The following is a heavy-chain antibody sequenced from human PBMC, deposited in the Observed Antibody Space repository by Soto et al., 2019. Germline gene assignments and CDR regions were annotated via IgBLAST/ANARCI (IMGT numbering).Heavy chain of an antibody. V-gene: IGHV1-18*01. CDR1: GCTFTSYG. J-gene: IGHJ6*03. Sequence: ASVKVSCKASGCTFTSYGISWVRQAPGQGLEWMGWISAYNGNTNYAQKLQGRVTMTTDTSTSTAYMELRSLRSDDTAVYYCARDTYYDFWSGYPRYYYYYYMDVWGKGTTVTVSS. CDR2: ISAYNGNT. D-gene: IGHD3-3*01. CDR3: ARDTYYDFWSGYPRYYYYYYMDV.